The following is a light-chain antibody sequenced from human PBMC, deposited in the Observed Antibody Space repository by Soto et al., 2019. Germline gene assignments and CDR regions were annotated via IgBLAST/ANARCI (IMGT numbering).Light chain of an antibody. Sequence: QLVLTQSSSAAASLGSSVRLTCTLGSGHKNYVIAWHQQQPGKAPRYLMRVEGSGKYNRGSGVPDRFSGSSSGADRFLTISSLQFEDEADYYCETWDIDTQVFGGGTKLTVL. V-gene: IGLV4-60*02. CDR2: VEGSGKY. CDR3: ETWDIDTQV. CDR1: SGHKNYV. J-gene: IGLJ2*01.